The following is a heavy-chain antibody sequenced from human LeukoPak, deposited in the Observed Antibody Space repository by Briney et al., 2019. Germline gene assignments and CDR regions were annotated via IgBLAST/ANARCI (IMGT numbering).Heavy chain of an antibody. Sequence: SETLSLTCTVSGGSISSYYWSWIRQPPGKGLEWIGYIHYSGSTNYNPSLKSRVTISVDTSKNQFSLKLSSVTAADTAVYYCARHGPLGYCSGGSCYDLYYMDVWGKGTTVTVSS. J-gene: IGHJ6*03. D-gene: IGHD2-15*01. V-gene: IGHV4-59*08. CDR2: IHYSGST. CDR3: ARHGPLGYCSGGSCYDLYYMDV. CDR1: GGSISSYY.